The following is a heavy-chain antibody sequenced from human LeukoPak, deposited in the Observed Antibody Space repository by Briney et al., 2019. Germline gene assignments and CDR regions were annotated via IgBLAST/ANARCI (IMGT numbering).Heavy chain of an antibody. Sequence: SETLSLTCTVSGGSISSYYWSWIRQPAGKGLEWIGRIYTNGSTNYNPSLKSRVTISVDKSKNQFSLKLSSVTAADTAVYYCARWGYYYDGSGLDYWGQGTLVTVSS. D-gene: IGHD3-22*01. CDR1: GGSISSYY. CDR3: ARWGYYYDGSGLDY. J-gene: IGHJ4*02. CDR2: IYTNGST. V-gene: IGHV4-4*07.